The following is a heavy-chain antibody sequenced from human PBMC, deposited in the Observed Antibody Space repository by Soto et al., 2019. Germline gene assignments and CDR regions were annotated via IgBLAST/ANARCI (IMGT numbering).Heavy chain of an antibody. Sequence: EVQLVESGGGLVQPGGSLRLSCATSGFILSDCAMNWVRQAPGKGLGWVSYISSSRSVIDYADSVKGRFTVSRDNARNSLYLQMNSLRAEDTAVYYCARDLSWGSNWYYYMDVWGKGTTVTVSS. D-gene: IGHD7-27*01. CDR2: ISSSRSVI. V-gene: IGHV3-48*01. CDR1: GFILSDCA. CDR3: ARDLSWGSNWYYYMDV. J-gene: IGHJ6*03.